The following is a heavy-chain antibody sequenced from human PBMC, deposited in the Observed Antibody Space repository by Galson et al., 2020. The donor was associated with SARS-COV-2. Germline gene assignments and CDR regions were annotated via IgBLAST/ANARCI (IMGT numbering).Heavy chain of an antibody. V-gene: IGHV4-30-2*04. J-gene: IGHJ6*02. CDR3: AGVESGIAAAGTFIYYYYYGMDV. Sequence: GSTYYNPSLKSRVTISVDTSKNQFSLKLSSVTAADTAVYYCAGVESGIAAAGTFIYYYYYGMDVWGQGTTVTVSS. D-gene: IGHD6-13*01. CDR2: GST.